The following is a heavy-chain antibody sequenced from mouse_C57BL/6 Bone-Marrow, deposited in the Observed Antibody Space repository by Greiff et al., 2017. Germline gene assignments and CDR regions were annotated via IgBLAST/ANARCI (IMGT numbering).Heavy chain of an antibody. CDR1: GYTFTGYW. CDR2: ILPGSGST. Sequence: QVQLQQSGAELMKPGASVKLSCKATGYTFTGYWIEWVKQRPGHGLEWIGEILPGSGSTNYNEKFKGKATFTADTSYNTVYMQLSSLTSEDSAIYYCARILITTAFDVWGTGTTVTVSS. V-gene: IGHV1-9*01. J-gene: IGHJ1*03. D-gene: IGHD1-1*01. CDR3: ARILITTAFDV.